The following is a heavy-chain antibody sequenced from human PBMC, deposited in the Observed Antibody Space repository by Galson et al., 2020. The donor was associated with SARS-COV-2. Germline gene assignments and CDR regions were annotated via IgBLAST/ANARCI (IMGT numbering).Heavy chain of an antibody. V-gene: IGHV4-59*13. D-gene: IGHD2-2*01. Sequence: SETLSLTCTVSGGSINDYYWNWIRQPPGKGLEWIGFIYYSGTTNYNPSLKSRVTISMDTSKNQFSLKLTSVTAADMAVYYCASSPTYPKYHFDHWGQGTLVTVSS. J-gene: IGHJ4*02. CDR1: GGSINDYY. CDR2: IYYSGTT. CDR3: ASSPTYPKYHFDH.